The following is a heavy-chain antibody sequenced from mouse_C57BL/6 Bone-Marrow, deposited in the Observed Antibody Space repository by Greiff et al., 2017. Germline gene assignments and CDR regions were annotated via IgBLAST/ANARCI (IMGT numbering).Heavy chain of an antibody. J-gene: IGHJ2*01. D-gene: IGHD1-1*01. V-gene: IGHV1-81*01. CDR3: ARPYDYGSSYYFDY. Sequence: VQLQQSGAELARPGASVKLSCKASGYTFTSYGSSWVEQRTGQGLEWIGEIYPRGGKTYYNEKFKGKVTLTADKSSSAAYMELRSLTSEDSAVYFCARPYDYGSSYYFDYWGQGTALTVSS. CDR1: GYTFTSYG. CDR2: IYPRGGKT.